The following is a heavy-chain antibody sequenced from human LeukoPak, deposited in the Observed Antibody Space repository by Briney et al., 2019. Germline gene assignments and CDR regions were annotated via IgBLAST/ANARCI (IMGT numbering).Heavy chain of an antibody. Sequence: SETLSLTCTVSGGSISSYYRSWIRQPPGKGLEWIGYIYYSGSTNYNPSLKSRVTISVDTSKNQFSLKLSSVTAADTAVYYCARAQSSGWFYFDYWGQGTLVTVSS. CDR1: GGSISSYY. CDR3: ARAQSSGWFYFDY. J-gene: IGHJ4*02. D-gene: IGHD6-19*01. CDR2: IYYSGST. V-gene: IGHV4-59*01.